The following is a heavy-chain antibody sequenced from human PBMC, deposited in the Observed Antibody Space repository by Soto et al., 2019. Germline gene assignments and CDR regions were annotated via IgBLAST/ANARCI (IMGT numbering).Heavy chain of an antibody. V-gene: IGHV1-18*01. Sequence: GASVKVSCKASGYTFTSYGISWVRQAPGQGLEWMGWISAYNGNTNYAQKLQGRVTMTTDTSTSTAYMELRSLRSDDTAVYYCARDLVVAGPHYYYGMGVWGQGTTVTVSS. CDR1: GYTFTSYG. CDR2: ISAYNGNT. D-gene: IGHD6-19*01. J-gene: IGHJ6*02. CDR3: ARDLVVAGPHYYYGMGV.